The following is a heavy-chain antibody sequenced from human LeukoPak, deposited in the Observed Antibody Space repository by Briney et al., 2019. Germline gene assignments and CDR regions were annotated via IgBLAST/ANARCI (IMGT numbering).Heavy chain of an antibody. D-gene: IGHD5-24*01. CDR1: GGSISSSSYY. CDR2: IYYSGST. J-gene: IGHJ6*03. V-gene: IGHV4-39*07. Sequence: SETLSLTCTVSGGSISSSSYYWGWIRQPPGKGLEWIGSIYYSGSTYYNPSLKSRVTISVDTSKNQFSLKLSSVTAADTAVYYCARGRDGYDYYYYYMDVWGKGTTVTVSS. CDR3: ARGRDGYDYYYYYMDV.